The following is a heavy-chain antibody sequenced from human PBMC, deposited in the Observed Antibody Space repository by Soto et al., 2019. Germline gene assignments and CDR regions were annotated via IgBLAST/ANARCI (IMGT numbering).Heavy chain of an antibody. CDR1: GGTFSSYT. CDR2: IIPILGIA. Sequence: QVQLVQSGAEVKKPGSSVKVSCKASGGTFSSYTISWVRQAPGQGLEWMGRIIPILGIANYAQKFQGRVTITADKSTSTADMELSSLRSEDTAVYYCAGARGAVAGTDYWGQGTLVTVSS. V-gene: IGHV1-69*02. J-gene: IGHJ4*02. CDR3: AGARGAVAGTDY. D-gene: IGHD6-19*01.